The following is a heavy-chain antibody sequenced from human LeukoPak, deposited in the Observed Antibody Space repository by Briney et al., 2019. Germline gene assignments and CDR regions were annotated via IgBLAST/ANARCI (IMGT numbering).Heavy chain of an antibody. D-gene: IGHD3-22*01. J-gene: IGHJ4*02. V-gene: IGHV3-30*02. CDR1: GFTFSSYG. Sequence: GSLRLSCAASGFTFSSYGMHWVRQAPGKGLEWVAFIRSDGSNKYYADSVKGRFTISRDNSKNTLYLRMNSLRAEDTAVYYCARDGTYYYDSSGYYLGYFDYWGQGTLVTVSS. CDR2: IRSDGSNK. CDR3: ARDGTYYYDSSGYYLGYFDY.